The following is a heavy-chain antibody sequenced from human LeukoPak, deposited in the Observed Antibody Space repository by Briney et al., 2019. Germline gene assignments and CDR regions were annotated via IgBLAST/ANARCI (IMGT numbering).Heavy chain of an antibody. CDR2: ISSSSSTI. CDR3: ARDRYCSGGSCYPQDDFQH. J-gene: IGHJ1*01. V-gene: IGHV3-48*03. Sequence: GGSLRLACAASGFTFSSYEMNWVRQAPGKGQEWVSYISSSSSTIYYADSVKGRFTISRDNAKNSLYLQMNSLRAEDTAVYYCARDRYCSGGSCYPQDDFQHWGQGTLVTVSS. D-gene: IGHD2-15*01. CDR1: GFTFSSYE.